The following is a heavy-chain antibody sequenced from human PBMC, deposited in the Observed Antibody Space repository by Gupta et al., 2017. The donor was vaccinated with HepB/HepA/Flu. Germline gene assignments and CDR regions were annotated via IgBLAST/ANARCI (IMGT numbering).Heavy chain of an antibody. D-gene: IGHD2-2*01. J-gene: IGHJ6*02. CDR1: QFPFTDSN. CDR3: TRGGIETSIFYYYFGLDV. Sequence: LESGGGQVEPGGSLRLSCVASQFPFTDSNMNWVRRTPGKGLEWVSSVDASGRRTAYADSVKGRFTISRDNAKNSVSLQINSVRAEDTALYYCTRGGIETSIFYYYFGLDVWGQGTAVTVSS. V-gene: IGHV3-21*01. CDR2: VDASGRRT.